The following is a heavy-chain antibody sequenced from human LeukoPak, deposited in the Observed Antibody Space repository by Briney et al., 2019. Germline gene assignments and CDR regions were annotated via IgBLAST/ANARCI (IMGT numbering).Heavy chain of an antibody. CDR3: ARLRRGYCSSTSCYAGGLDY. D-gene: IGHD2-2*01. J-gene: IGHJ4*02. CDR2: IYPGDSDT. Sequence: GESLKISCKGSGYSFTSYWIGWVRQMPGKGLEWMGIIYPGDSDTRCSPSFQGQVTISADKSISTAYLQWSSLKASDTAMYYCARLRRGYCSSTSCYAGGLDYWGQGTLVTVSS. CDR1: GYSFTSYW. V-gene: IGHV5-51*01.